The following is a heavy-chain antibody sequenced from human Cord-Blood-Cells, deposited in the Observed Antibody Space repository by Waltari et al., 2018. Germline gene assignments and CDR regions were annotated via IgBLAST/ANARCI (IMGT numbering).Heavy chain of an antibody. V-gene: IGHV1-2*02. D-gene: IGHD4-17*01. Sequence: QVQLVQSGAEVKKPGASVKVSCKASGYTFTGYYMHWVRQAPGQGLEWMGGINPSSGGTNYAQKFQGRVTMTRDTSISTAYMELSRLRSDDTAVYYCAREPDTVTYYFDYWGQGTLVTVSS. CDR2: INPSSGGT. CDR3: AREPDTVTYYFDY. J-gene: IGHJ4*02. CDR1: GYTFTGYY.